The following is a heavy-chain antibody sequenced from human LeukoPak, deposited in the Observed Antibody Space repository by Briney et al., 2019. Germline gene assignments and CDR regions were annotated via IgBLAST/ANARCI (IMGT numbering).Heavy chain of an antibody. CDR2: IHPSGML. Sequence: SQTLSLTCTVSGASFNSDDQYWNWLRHSPGNGLEWIGSIHPSGMLYNNPSLESRVTMSRDTSKNQFSLNLNSVTAADTAVYFCSRGLDSRKLGYWGQGILVTVSS. V-gene: IGHV4-31*03. J-gene: IGHJ4*02. CDR3: SRGLDSRKLGY. CDR1: GASFNSDDQY. D-gene: IGHD3-22*01.